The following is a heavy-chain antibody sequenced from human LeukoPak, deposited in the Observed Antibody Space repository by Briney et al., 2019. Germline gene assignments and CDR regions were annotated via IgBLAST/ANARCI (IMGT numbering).Heavy chain of an antibody. J-gene: IGHJ3*02. V-gene: IGHV3-66*01. CDR2: IYSGGST. Sequence: GGSLRLSCAASGFTVSSNYMSWVRQAPGKGLEWVSVIYSGGSTYYADSVKGGFTISRDNSKNTLYLQMNSLRAEDSAVYYCARDHYYDSSGYYDAFDIWGQGTMVTVSS. CDR3: ARDHYYDSSGYYDAFDI. CDR1: GFTVSSNY. D-gene: IGHD3-22*01.